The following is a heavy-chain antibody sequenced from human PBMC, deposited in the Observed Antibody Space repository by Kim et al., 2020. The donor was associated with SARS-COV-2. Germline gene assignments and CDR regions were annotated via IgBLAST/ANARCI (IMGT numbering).Heavy chain of an antibody. CDR3: AILSPGYVWDKFDY. D-gene: IGHD3-16*01. V-gene: IGHV3-74*01. CDR1: GFTFSSYW. Sequence: GGSLRLSCVASGFTFSSYWMHWVRQAPGKGLVWVSRVNSDGSSTSYADSVKGRFTISRDNARNPLYLQLNILRAEDTAVYYCAILSPGYVWDKFDYWGQG. CDR2: VNSDGSST. J-gene: IGHJ4*02.